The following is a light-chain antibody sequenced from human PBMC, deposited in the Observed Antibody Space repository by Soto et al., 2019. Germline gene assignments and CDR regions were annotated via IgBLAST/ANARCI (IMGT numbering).Light chain of an antibody. CDR2: DAS. CDR3: QQRSNWPLT. V-gene: IGKV3-11*01. CDR1: QSVSSS. J-gene: IGKJ4*01. Sequence: DIVLTQSPAPLSLSPGESATLSCRASQSVSSSLAWYQQNPRPTPRLLIYDASNRATGIPARFNGSGSGTDFTLTVSSLEPEDFAVYYCQQRSNWPLTFGGGTKVEIK.